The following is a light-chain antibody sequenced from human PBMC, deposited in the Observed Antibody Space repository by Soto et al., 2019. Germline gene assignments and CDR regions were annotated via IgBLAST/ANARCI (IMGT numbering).Light chain of an antibody. CDR3: QQYGDSPRT. Sequence: VFTQSPGTLSLSPGESATLSCRSSRSLDSGQLAWYQQKVGRAPRLLIHDAFMRATGIPDRFSGSGSGTDFTLTIARLEPEDFAVYYCQQYGDSPRTFGQGTRLEIK. CDR2: DAF. J-gene: IGKJ5*01. V-gene: IGKV3-20*01. CDR1: RSLDSGQ.